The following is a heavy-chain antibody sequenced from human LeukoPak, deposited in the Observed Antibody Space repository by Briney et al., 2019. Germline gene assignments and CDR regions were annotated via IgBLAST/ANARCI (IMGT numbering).Heavy chain of an antibody. D-gene: IGHD2-2*02. V-gene: IGHV1-69*13. CDR3: AQCSSTGCYRAFWFDP. J-gene: IGHJ5*02. CDR1: GGTFSSYA. CDR2: IIPIFGTA. Sequence: GASVKVSCKASGGTFSSYAISWVRQAPGQGLEWMGGIIPIFGTANYAQKFQGRVTITADESTSTAYMELSSLRSEDTAVYYCAQCSSTGCYRAFWFDPWGQGTLVTVSS.